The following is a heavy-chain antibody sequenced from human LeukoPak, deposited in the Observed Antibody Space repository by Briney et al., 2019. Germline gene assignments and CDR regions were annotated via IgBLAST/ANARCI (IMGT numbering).Heavy chain of an antibody. V-gene: IGHV3-23*01. CDR1: GFTFSSYA. CDR3: AKESVAGSGSYYTPAPFDF. Sequence: GGSLRLSCAASGFTFSSYAMSWVRQAPGKGLEWVSAISGSGGSTYYADSVKGRFTISRDNSKNTLDLQMNSPRAEDTAVYYCAKESVAGSGSYYTPAPFDFWGQGTLVTVSS. CDR2: ISGSGGST. J-gene: IGHJ4*02. D-gene: IGHD3-10*01.